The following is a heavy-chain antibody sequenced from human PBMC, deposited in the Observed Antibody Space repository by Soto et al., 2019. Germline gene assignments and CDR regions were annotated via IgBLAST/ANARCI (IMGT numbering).Heavy chain of an antibody. D-gene: IGHD3-3*01. CDR3: ARDLSIFGDFDY. CDR2: IRYDGSND. V-gene: IGHV3-30*02. J-gene: IGHJ4*02. CDR1: GFTFSKFG. Sequence: PGGSLRLSCVGSGFTFSKFGIHWVRQAPGKGLECVSFIRYDGSNDNYGAAVKGRFTISRDNSKNTVHLEIKSLRSEDTAVYYCARDLSIFGDFDYWGQGTLVTVSS.